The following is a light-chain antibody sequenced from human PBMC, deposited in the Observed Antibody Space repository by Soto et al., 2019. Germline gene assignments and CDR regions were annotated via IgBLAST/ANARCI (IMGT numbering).Light chain of an antibody. V-gene: IGKV3-20*01. J-gene: IGKJ4*01. CDR2: GAS. CDR3: QHYVNWPLT. CDR1: QSVSNSY. Sequence: EIVLTQSPGTLSLSPGERATLSCRASQSVSNSYLACYQQKPGQAPRLLIYGASSRATGIPDRFSGSGSGTDFTLTINSLQSEDFAVYYCQHYVNWPLTFGGGTKVDIK.